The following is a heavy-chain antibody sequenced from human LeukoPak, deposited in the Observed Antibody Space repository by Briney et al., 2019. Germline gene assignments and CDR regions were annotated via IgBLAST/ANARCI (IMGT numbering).Heavy chain of an antibody. CDR2: IYTSGST. D-gene: IGHD3-22*01. J-gene: IGHJ3*02. CDR3: ARATYYYDSSGYSDAFDI. Sequence: SETLSLTCTVSGGSISSYYWSWIRQPAGKGLEWIGRIYTSGSTNYNPSLKSRVTISVDRSKNQFSLKLSSVTAADTAVYYCARATYYYDSSGYSDAFDIWGQGTMVTASS. V-gene: IGHV4-4*07. CDR1: GGSISSYY.